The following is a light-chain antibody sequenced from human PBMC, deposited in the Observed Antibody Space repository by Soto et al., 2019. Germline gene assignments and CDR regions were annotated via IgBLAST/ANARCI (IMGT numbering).Light chain of an antibody. Sequence: QTVVIQAPSASGTPGQRVTISCSGSSSNIGSNFVYWFQQLPGTAPKLLIYNNDKRPSGVPDRFSGSKSGTSASLAISGLRPEDEADYYCAVWDYSLNVYWGFGGGTKVTVL. CDR3: AVWDYSLNVYWG. V-gene: IGLV1-47*02. J-gene: IGLJ3*02. CDR2: NND. CDR1: SSNIGSNF.